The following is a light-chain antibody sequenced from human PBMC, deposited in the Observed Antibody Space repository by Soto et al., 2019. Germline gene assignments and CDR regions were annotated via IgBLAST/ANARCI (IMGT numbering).Light chain of an antibody. CDR3: SSYSSSSTFYV. J-gene: IGLJ1*01. CDR2: QVS. CDR1: SSDIGGFYY. Sequence: QSALTQPASVSGSPGQSITISCTGTSSDIGGFYYVSWYQHHPGKDPKLMTYQVSNRPSGVSNRFSGSKSGNTASLTISGLQAEDEADYFCSSYSSSSTFYVFGAGTKVTVL. V-gene: IGLV2-14*01.